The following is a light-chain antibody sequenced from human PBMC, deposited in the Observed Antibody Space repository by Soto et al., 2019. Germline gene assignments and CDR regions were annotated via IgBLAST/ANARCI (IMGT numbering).Light chain of an antibody. J-gene: IGLJ2*01. V-gene: IGLV4-69*01. CDR2: VNSDGSH. CDR3: QTWGTGIRV. CDR1: SGHSSYS. Sequence: QPVLTQSPSASASLGASVNLTCTLSSGHSSYSIAWHQQQPEMGPRYLMKVNSDGSHSKGDGIPDRFSGSSSGAERYLIISSLQSEDEADYYCQTWGTGIRVFGGGTKLTVL.